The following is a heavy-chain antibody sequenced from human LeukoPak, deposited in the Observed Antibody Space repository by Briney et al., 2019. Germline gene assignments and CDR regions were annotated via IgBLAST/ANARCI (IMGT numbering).Heavy chain of an antibody. J-gene: IGHJ6*01. CDR2: VDGSGST. D-gene: IGHD2-15*01. Sequence: PAETLSLSCTVSGVSISSCNFYWGWMRPPTGRGLEWVGSVDGSGSTYSNPSHKSRVTVSVDTSKNQISLKLSSVTAADTAVYYCARENGGSGPYYYYGMDVWGQGTTLTVSS. CDR3: ARENGGSGPYYYYGMDV. CDR1: GVSISSCNFY. V-gene: IGHV4-39*07.